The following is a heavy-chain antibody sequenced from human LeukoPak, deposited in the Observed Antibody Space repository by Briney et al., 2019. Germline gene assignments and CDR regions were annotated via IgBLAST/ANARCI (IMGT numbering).Heavy chain of an antibody. CDR1: GFTFDDYA. V-gene: IGHV3-9*01. J-gene: IGHJ4*02. D-gene: IGHD5-18*01. CDR2: ITWNSGGI. CDR3: ARDREEYSYGFSAFNY. Sequence: PGRSLRLSCAASGFTFDDYAMHWVRQAPGKGLEWVSGITWNSGGIDYADSVKGRFTISRDNAKNSLYLQMNSLRAEDTALYYCARDREEYSYGFSAFNYWGQGTLVTVSS.